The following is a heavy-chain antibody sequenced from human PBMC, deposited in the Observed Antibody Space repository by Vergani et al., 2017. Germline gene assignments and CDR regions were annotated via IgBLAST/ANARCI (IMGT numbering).Heavy chain of an antibody. D-gene: IGHD3-3*02. CDR2: IYYSGST. CDR3: ARGLNIFGVIRGTSGYFQH. V-gene: IGHV4-61*10. CDR1: GGSVSSGSYY. J-gene: IGHJ1*01. Sequence: QVQLQESGPGLVKPSETLSLTCTVSGGSVSSGSYYWSWIRQPAGQGLEWIGYIYYSGSTNYNPSLKSRVTISVDTSKHQFSLKLSSVTAADTAVYYCARGLNIFGVIRGTSGYFQHWGQGTLVTVSS.